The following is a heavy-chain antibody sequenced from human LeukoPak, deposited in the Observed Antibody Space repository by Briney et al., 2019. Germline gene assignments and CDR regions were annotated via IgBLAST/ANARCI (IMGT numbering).Heavy chain of an antibody. D-gene: IGHD3-10*01. V-gene: IGHV1-3*01. CDR2: INAGNGNT. J-gene: IGHJ5*02. CDR1: GYTFTSYA. Sequence: ASVKVSCKAPGYTFTSYAMHWVRQAPGQRLEWMGWINAGNGNTKYSQKFQGRVTITRDTSASTAYMELSSLRSEDTAVYYCARPLPDLWFGDHIGFDPWGQGTLVTVSS. CDR3: ARPLPDLWFGDHIGFDP.